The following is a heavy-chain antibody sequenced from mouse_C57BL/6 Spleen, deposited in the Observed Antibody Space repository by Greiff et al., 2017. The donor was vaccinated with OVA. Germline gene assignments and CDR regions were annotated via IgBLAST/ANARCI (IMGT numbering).Heavy chain of an antibody. D-gene: IGHD2-5*01. CDR3: AASIVTTPFAY. CDR1: GFSLTSYG. V-gene: IGHV2-4*01. Sequence: VMLVESGPGLVQPSQSLSITCTVSGFSLTSYGVHWVRQPPGKGLEWLGVIWSGGSTDYNAAFISRLSISKDNSKSQVFFKMNSLQADDTAIYYCAASIVTTPFAYWGQGTLVTVSA. J-gene: IGHJ3*01. CDR2: IWSGGST.